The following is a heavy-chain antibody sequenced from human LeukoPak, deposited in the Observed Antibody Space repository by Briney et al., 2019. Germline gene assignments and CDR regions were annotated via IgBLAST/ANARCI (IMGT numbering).Heavy chain of an antibody. CDR3: ARVPPYYYGSGSYFLPFDY. J-gene: IGHJ4*02. CDR2: ISAYNGNT. Sequence: GASVKVSCKASRYTFTTYDIHWVRQAPGQGLEWMGWISAYNGNTNYAQKLQGRVTMTTDTSTSTAYMELRSLRSDDTAVYYCARVPPYYYGSGSYFLPFDYWGQGTLVTVSS. D-gene: IGHD3-10*01. CDR1: RYTFTTYD. V-gene: IGHV1-18*01.